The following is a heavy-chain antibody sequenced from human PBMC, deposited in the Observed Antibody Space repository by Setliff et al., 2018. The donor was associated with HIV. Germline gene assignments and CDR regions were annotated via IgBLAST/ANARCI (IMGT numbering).Heavy chain of an antibody. CDR1: GGSISSSSYY. CDR2: IDYTGKT. D-gene: IGHD6-25*01. CDR3: ARKNRGAPAPFDY. J-gene: IGHJ4*02. V-gene: IGHV4-39*01. Sequence: KTSETLSLTCIVSGGSISSSSYYWGWIRQPPGKGLEWIGSIDYTGKTHYNPSLKSRVTISADTSKSQFSLNLSSVTAADTAVYYCARKNRGAPAPFDYWGQG.